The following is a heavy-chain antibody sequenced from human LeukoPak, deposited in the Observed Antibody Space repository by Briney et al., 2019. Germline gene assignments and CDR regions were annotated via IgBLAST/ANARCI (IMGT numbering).Heavy chain of an antibody. J-gene: IGHJ3*02. Sequence: SETLSLTCTVSGGFISSYYWSWIRQPPGKGLEWIGYIYYSGSTNYNPSLKSRVAISVDTSKNQFSLKLSSVTVADTAVYYCARLWDWGLNDAFDIWGQGTMVTVSS. CDR2: IYYSGST. D-gene: IGHD3-16*01. CDR3: ARLWDWGLNDAFDI. CDR1: GGFISSYY. V-gene: IGHV4-59*01.